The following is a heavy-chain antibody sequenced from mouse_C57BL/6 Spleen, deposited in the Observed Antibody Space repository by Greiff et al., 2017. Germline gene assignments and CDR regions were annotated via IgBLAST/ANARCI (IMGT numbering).Heavy chain of an antibody. CDR2: IYPGDGDT. V-gene: IGHV1-82*01. Sequence: VQLQQSGPELVKPGASVKISCKASGYAFSSSWMNWVKQRPGKGLEWIGRIYPGDGDTNYNGKFKGKATLTADNSSSTAYMQLSSLTSEDSAVYFWARRGLGGDFDGWGPGITLTVSS. CDR1: GYAFSSSW. CDR3: ARRGLGGDFDG. J-gene: IGHJ2*01. D-gene: IGHD4-1*01.